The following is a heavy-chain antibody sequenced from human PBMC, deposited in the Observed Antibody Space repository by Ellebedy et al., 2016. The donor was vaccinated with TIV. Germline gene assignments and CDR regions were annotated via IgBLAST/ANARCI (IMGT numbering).Heavy chain of an antibody. J-gene: IGHJ4*02. CDR3: AKGRGGGSDSSAPRYYFDY. Sequence: PGGSLRLSCAASGFTFSSYAMSWVRQAPGKGLEWVSTISNTGSRTYYADSVEGRFTISRDNSKNTLSLQMNSLRAEDTAVYYCAKGRGGGSDSSAPRYYFDYWGLGTLVTVSS. D-gene: IGHD3-22*01. CDR2: ISNTGSRT. V-gene: IGHV3-23*01. CDR1: GFTFSSYA.